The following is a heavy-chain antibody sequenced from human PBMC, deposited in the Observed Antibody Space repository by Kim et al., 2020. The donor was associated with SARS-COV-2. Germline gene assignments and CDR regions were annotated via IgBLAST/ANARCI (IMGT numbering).Heavy chain of an antibody. V-gene: IGHV1-46*01. CDR1: GYTFTSYY. CDR3: ARDPYFEKVGSGSYWIYYYYGMDV. Sequence: ASVKVYCKASGYTFTSYYMHWVRQAPGQGLEWMGIINPSGGSTSYAQKFQGRVTMTRDTSTSTVYMELSSLRSEDTAVYYCARDPYFEKVGSGSYWIYYYYGMDVWGQGTTVTVSS. CDR2: INPSGGST. D-gene: IGHD3-10*01. J-gene: IGHJ6*02.